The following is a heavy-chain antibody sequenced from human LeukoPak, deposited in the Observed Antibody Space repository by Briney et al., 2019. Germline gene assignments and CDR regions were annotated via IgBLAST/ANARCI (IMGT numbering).Heavy chain of an antibody. CDR3: ARDPRRLTPDCTSTSCYENYFDR. D-gene: IGHD2-2*01. CDR1: GYSISTGYQ. CDR2: IYHSGSA. Sequence: SETLSLTCAVSGYSISTGYQWPWIRQSPGKGLEWIGSIYHSGSAHYNPSLKSRVTISVETSKNQFSLKMYSVTAADTAVYYCARDPRRLTPDCTSTSCYENYFDRWGQGTLVTVPS. V-gene: IGHV4-38-2*02. J-gene: IGHJ5*02.